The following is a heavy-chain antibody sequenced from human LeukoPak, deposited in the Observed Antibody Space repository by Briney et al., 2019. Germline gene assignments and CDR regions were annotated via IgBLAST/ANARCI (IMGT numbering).Heavy chain of an antibody. V-gene: IGHV4-4*07. J-gene: IGHJ4*02. CDR3: ARERSSGYPFSFEH. CDR2: IYASGIT. D-gene: IGHD3-22*01. Sequence: PSETLSLTCSVSGDSISRSYWGWIRQPAGKGLEWLGRIYASGITNYNPSLKSRVTMSVDTSKTQFSLKLTSVTAADTAVYYCARERSSGYPFSFEHWGQGSLVTVSS. CDR1: GDSISRSY.